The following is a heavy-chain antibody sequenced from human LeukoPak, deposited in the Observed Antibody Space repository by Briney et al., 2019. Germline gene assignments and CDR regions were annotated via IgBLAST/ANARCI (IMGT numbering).Heavy chain of an antibody. D-gene: IGHD3-9*01. V-gene: IGHV4-34*01. Sequence: TSETLSLTCAVYGGSFSGYYWSWIRQPPGKGLEWIGEINHSGSANYNPSLKSRVTISVDTSKNQFSLKLSSVTAADTAVYYCARGLGLPTNYDILTGHGYYFDYWGQGTLVTVSS. CDR1: GGSFSGYY. J-gene: IGHJ4*02. CDR2: INHSGSA. CDR3: ARGLGLPTNYDILTGHGYYFDY.